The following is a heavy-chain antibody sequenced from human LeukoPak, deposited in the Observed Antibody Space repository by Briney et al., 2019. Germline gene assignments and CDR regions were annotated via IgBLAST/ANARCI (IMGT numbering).Heavy chain of an antibody. V-gene: IGHV3-23*01. J-gene: IGHJ4*02. CDR1: GFTFSSYA. CDR2: ISGSGGST. Sequence: GGSLRLSCAASGFTFSSYAMSWVRQAPGKGLEWVSAISGSGGSTYYADSMKGRFTISRDNSKSTLYLQMNSLRAEDTAVYYCAKDGVRGVNPADYWGQGTLVTVSS. CDR3: AKDGVRGVNPADY. D-gene: IGHD3-10*01.